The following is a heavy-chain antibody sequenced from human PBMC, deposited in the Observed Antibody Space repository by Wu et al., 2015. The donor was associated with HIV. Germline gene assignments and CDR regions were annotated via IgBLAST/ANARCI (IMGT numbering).Heavy chain of an antibody. CDR2: MNPNTGGA. Sequence: QVQLVQSGVEVKKPGASMKVSCKASGYNFTGYFIHWVRQGPGQGLEWMGWMNPNTGGATYAQKFHGRVAMTRDTSISMAFMELSRLRFDDTAVYYCARDELFRVDDAFDLWGQGTLVTVSS. D-gene: IGHD3-10*01. CDR1: GYNFTGYF. V-gene: IGHV1-2*02. J-gene: IGHJ3*01. CDR3: ARDELFRVDDAFDL.